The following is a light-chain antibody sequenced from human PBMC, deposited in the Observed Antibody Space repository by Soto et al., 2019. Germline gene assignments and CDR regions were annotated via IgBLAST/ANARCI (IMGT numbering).Light chain of an antibody. V-gene: IGLV1-40*01. Sequence: QSVLTQPPSVSGAPGQRVTISCTGTSSNIGAGYHVHWYQHLPGTAPKLLIYVNINRPSGVPDRFSGSKSGTSASLAITGLQAADEADYYCQSYDSSLSGWLFGGGTKVTVL. J-gene: IGLJ3*02. CDR2: VNI. CDR1: SSNIGAGYH. CDR3: QSYDSSLSGWL.